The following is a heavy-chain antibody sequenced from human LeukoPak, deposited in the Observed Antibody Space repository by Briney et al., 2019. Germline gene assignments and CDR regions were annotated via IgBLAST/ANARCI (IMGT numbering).Heavy chain of an antibody. CDR2: IIPIFGTA. V-gene: IGHV1-69*13. D-gene: IGHD1-26*01. J-gene: IGHJ4*02. CDR3: ARGRGEWELHGYYFDY. CDR1: GGTFSSYA. Sequence: SVKVSCKASGGTFSSYAISWVRQAPGQGLEWMGGIIPIFGTANYAQKFQGRVTITADESTSTAYMELSSLRSEDTAVYYCARGRGEWELHGYYFDYWGQGTLVTVSS.